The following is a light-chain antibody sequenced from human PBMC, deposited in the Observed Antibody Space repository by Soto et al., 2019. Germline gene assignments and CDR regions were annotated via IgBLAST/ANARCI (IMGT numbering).Light chain of an antibody. CDR3: QQYNSWPPIT. V-gene: IGKV3-15*01. J-gene: IGKJ5*01. Sequence: EIVMTQSPATLSVSPGERATLSCRASESVSSKLVWYQQKPGQAPRLLIHDASTRATGIPARFSGGGSGTEFTLTISSLQSEDFAVYYCQQYNSWPPITFGQGTRLEIK. CDR2: DAS. CDR1: ESVSSK.